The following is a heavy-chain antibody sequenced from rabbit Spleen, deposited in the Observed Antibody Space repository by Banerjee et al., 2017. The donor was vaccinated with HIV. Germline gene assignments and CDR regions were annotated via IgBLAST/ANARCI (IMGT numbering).Heavy chain of an antibody. J-gene: IGHJ6*01. CDR1: GFSFSSSFY. CDR2: MVVTGDNK. D-gene: IGHD7-1*01. Sequence: QSLEESGGGLVQPEGSLTLTCTASGFSFSSSFYMCWVRQAPGKGLEWIACMVVTGDNKWYASWVNGRFTISKTSSTTVTLQVNSLTGADTATYFCARDTGTSFSSYGMDLWGQGTLVTVS. CDR3: ARDTGTSFSSYGMDL. V-gene: IGHV1S40*01.